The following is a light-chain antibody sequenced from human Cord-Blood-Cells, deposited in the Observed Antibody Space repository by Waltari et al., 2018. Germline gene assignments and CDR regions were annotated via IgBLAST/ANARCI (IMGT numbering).Light chain of an antibody. Sequence: QSALTQPASLLGPPGPSSPLPCAGTSGDAGGYNDVSWYQQHPGKTPTLMIYDVSNRPSGVSNRFSGSKSGNTAALTISGLQAEDEADYYCSSYTSSSTLVVFGGGTRLTVL. CDR1: SGDAGGYND. CDR2: DVS. CDR3: SSYTSSSTLVV. V-gene: IGLV2-14*01. J-gene: IGLJ2*01.